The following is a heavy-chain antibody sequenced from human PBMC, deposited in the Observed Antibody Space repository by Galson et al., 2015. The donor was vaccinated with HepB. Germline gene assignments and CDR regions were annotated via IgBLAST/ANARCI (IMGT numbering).Heavy chain of an antibody. V-gene: IGHV4-59*01. D-gene: IGHD3-22*01. CDR1: GGSISSYY. CDR2: IYYSGST. Sequence: ETLSLTCTVSGGSISSYYWSWIRQPPGKGLEWIGYIYYSGSTNYNPSLKSRVTISVDTSKNQFSLKLSSVTAADTAVYYCARGKYYYDSSGYYYAGRWFDYWGQGTLVTVSS. CDR3: ARGKYYYDSSGYYYAGRWFDY. J-gene: IGHJ4*02.